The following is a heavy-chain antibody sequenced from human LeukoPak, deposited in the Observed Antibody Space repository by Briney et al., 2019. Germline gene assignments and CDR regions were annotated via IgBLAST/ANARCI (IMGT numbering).Heavy chain of an antibody. CDR1: GGTFSSYA. CDR2: IIPIFGTA. D-gene: IGHD3-22*01. V-gene: IGHV1-69*06. CDR3: ARDLTYYDSSGYYDY. Sequence: ASVKVSCKASGGTFSSYAISWVRQAPGQGLEWMGGIIPIFGTANYAQKFQGRVTITADKSTSTAYMELRSLRSDDTAVYYCARDLTYYDSSGYYDYWGQGTLVTVSS. J-gene: IGHJ4*02.